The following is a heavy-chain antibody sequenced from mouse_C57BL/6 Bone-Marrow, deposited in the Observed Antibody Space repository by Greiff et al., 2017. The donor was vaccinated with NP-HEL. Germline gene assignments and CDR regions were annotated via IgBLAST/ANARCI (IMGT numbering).Heavy chain of an antibody. J-gene: IGHJ1*03. CDR3: ARSPSITTVVARDFDV. D-gene: IGHD1-1*01. CDR1: GYTFTSYW. CDR2: IHPNSGST. Sequence: QVQLKQPGAELVKPGASVKLSCKASGYTFTSYWMHWVKQRPGQGLEWIGMIHPNSGSTNYNEKFKSKATLTVDKSSSPAYMQLSSLTSEDSAVYYCARSPSITTVVARDFDVWGTGTTVTVSS. V-gene: IGHV1-64*01.